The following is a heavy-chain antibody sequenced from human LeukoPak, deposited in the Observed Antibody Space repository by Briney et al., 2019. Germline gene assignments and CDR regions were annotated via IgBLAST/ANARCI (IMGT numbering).Heavy chain of an antibody. CDR2: NKYDGSST. Sequence: GGSLRLSCAASGFTLSGHWMHWFRQPPRKGLAWVSRNKYDGSSTSYADSVKGRFTISRDNAKNTLYLQMNSLRAEDTAVYYCARVYYYGSGSYYPDIWGQGTMVTVSS. J-gene: IGHJ3*02. V-gene: IGHV3-74*01. D-gene: IGHD3-10*01. CDR3: ARVYYYGSGSYYPDI. CDR1: GFTLSGHW.